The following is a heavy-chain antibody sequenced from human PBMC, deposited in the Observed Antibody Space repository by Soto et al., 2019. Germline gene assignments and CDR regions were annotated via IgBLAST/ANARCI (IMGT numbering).Heavy chain of an antibody. V-gene: IGHV3-33*01. D-gene: IGHD4-17*01. CDR1: GFTCSSYG. CDR2: IWYDGSNK. Sequence: VGSLRLSCAASGFTCSSYGMRWVRQAPGKGLEWVAVIWYDGSNKYYADSVKGRFTISRDNSKNTLYLQMNSLRAEDTAVYYCASGLTTVTTSAFDIWGQGTMVTVSS. CDR3: ASGLTTVTTSAFDI. J-gene: IGHJ3*02.